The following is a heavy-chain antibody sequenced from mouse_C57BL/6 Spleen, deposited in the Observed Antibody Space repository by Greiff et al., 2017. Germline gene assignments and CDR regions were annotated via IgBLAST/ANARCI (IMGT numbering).Heavy chain of an antibody. CDR3: ARSAVYYYGSGFAY. CDR2: ILPGSGST. J-gene: IGHJ3*01. CDR1: GYTFTGYW. V-gene: IGHV1-9*01. Sequence: QVQLKQSGAELMKPGASVKLSCKATGYTFTGYWIEWVKQRPGHGLEWIGEILPGSGSTNYNEKFKGKATFTADTSSNTAYMQLSSLTTEDSAIYYCARSAVYYYGSGFAYWGQGTLVTVSA. D-gene: IGHD1-1*01.